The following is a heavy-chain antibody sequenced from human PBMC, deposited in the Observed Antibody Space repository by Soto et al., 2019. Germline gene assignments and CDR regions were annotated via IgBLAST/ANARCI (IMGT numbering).Heavy chain of an antibody. CDR2: IKSKTDGGTT. CDR1: GFTFSNAW. D-gene: IGHD1-1*01. Sequence: EVQLVESGGGLVKPGGSLRLSCAASGFTFSNAWMNWVRQATGKGLEWVGRIKSKTDGGTTDYAAPVKGRFTISRDDSQNTLYLQMNRLKTGDTASYYCTTDVSYNRFDPWGQGYLVTVSS. J-gene: IGHJ5*02. CDR3: TTDVSYNRFDP. V-gene: IGHV3-15*07.